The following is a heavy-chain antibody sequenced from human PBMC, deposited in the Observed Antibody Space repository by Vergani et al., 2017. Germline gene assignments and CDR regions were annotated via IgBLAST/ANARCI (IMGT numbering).Heavy chain of an antibody. CDR1: EYSFGNYW. CDR3: ARHTTYTDS. CDR2: IYPADSDT. V-gene: IGHV5-51*01. D-gene: IGHD1-1*01. J-gene: IGHJ4*02. Sequence: EVELVQSGPEMRKPGESLKISCKGSEYSFGNYWIGWVRQMPGKGLEWMGIIYPADSDTRYSPSFQGQVTISADKSISTAFLPWDSLKASDTALYYCARHTTYTDSWGQGPLVTVSS.